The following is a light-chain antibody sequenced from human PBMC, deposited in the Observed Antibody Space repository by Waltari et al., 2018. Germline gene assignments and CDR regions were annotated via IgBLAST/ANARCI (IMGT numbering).Light chain of an antibody. CDR2: GQD. Sequence: SSELTQDPTVSVALGQTVRITCQGDSLRRYSASWYQQRPGQAPVCVLYGQDNQPSGSPDRFSGSTSGDTATLTITGTQAEDEADYYCLSRDISSTRFFGGGTRLTV. CDR3: LSRDISSTRF. V-gene: IGLV3-19*01. J-gene: IGLJ2*01. CDR1: SLRRYS.